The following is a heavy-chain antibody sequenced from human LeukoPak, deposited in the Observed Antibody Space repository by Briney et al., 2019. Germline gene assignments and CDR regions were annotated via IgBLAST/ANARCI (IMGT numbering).Heavy chain of an antibody. CDR3: ARHEGPSVMDV. Sequence: SETLSLTCTVSGDSINNYYWSWIRQPPGKGLEWIGYTSYSGSTDYNPSLKSRVTISVDTSKNQFSLKLSSVTAADTAVYYCARHEGPSVMDVWGQGTTVTVSS. CDR1: GDSINNYY. J-gene: IGHJ6*02. CDR2: TSYSGST. V-gene: IGHV4-59*08.